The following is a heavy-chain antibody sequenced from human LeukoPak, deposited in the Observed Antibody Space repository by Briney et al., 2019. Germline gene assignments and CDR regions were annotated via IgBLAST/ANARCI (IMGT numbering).Heavy chain of an antibody. CDR1: GFTVNSNY. V-gene: IGHV3-66*01. CDR3: AKVPILASGLDY. D-gene: IGHD3-9*01. Sequence: PGGSLRLSCAASGFTVNSNYMSWVRQAPGKGLEWVSVIYSGGSTYYADSVKGRFTISRDNSKNTLYLQMNSLRAEDAAVYYCAKVPILASGLDYWGQGTLVTVSS. J-gene: IGHJ4*02. CDR2: IYSGGST.